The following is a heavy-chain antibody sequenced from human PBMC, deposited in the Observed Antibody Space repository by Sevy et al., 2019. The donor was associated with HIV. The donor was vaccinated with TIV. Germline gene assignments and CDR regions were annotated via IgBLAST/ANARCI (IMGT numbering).Heavy chain of an antibody. CDR2: ISNSGSAL. J-gene: IGHJ4*02. V-gene: IGHV3-48*03. Sequence: GGSLRLSCAASGFIFSSYEMNWVRQAPGKGLEWISYISNSGSALYYSDSVKGRFTISRDKAKNSLYLQMNSLRAEDMAVYYCARDLPPSATTVAHFDNWGQGTLVTVSS. CDR1: GFIFSSYE. D-gene: IGHD4-4*01. CDR3: ARDLPPSATTVAHFDN.